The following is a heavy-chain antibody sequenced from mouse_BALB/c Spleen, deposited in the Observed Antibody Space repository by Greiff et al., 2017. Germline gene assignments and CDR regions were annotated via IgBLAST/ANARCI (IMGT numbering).Heavy chain of an antibody. V-gene: IGHV2-6-7*01. CDR1: GFSLTGYG. CDR2: IWGDGST. CDR3: ARERYGNYFFYAMDY. D-gene: IGHD2-1*01. J-gene: IGHJ4*01. Sequence: VHLVESGPGLVAPSQSLSITCTVSGFSLTGYGVNWVRQPPGKGLEWLGMIWGDGSTDYNSALKSRLSISKDNSKSQVFLKMNSLQTDDTARYYCARERYGNYFFYAMDYWGQGTSVTVSS.